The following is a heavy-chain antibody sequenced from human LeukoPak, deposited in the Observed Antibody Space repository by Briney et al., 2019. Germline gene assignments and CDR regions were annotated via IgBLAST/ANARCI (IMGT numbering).Heavy chain of an antibody. J-gene: IGHJ5*02. CDR1: GGTFSSYT. CDR2: IIPILGIA. V-gene: IGHV1-69*04. Sequence: ASVKVSCKASGGTFSSYTISWVRQAPGQGLEWMGRIIPILGIANYAQKFQGRVTITADKSTSTAYMELSSLRSEDTAVYYCARDSVRALGWFDPWGQGTLVTVSS. CDR3: ARDSVRALGWFDP. D-gene: IGHD3-10*01.